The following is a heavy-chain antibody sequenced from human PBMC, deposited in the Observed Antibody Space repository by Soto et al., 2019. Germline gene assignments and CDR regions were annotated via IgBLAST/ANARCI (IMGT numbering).Heavy chain of an antibody. CDR1: GFTFTSSA. CDR2: IVVGSGNT. CDR3: AAEKDIVLVPAFDY. J-gene: IGHJ4*02. Sequence: ASVKVSCKASGFTFTSSAVQWVRQARGQRLEWIGWIVVGSGNTNYAQKFQERVTITRDMSTSTAYMELSSLRSEDTAVYYCAAEKDIVLVPAFDYWGQGTLVTVSS. D-gene: IGHD2-2*01. V-gene: IGHV1-58*01.